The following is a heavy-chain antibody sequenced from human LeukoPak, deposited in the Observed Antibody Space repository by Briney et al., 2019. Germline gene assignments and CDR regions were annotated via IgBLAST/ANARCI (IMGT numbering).Heavy chain of an antibody. CDR1: GFTFSNHG. Sequence: GGSLRLSCAASGFTFSNHGMHWVRQAPGKGLEWVAVIWYDGSNEYYADSVKGRFTISRDNSKNTLYLQMNRLRAGDTAMYYCARDIAARRLDYWGQGTLVTVSS. J-gene: IGHJ4*02. CDR2: IWYDGSNE. V-gene: IGHV3-33*01. CDR3: ARDIAARRLDY. D-gene: IGHD6-6*01.